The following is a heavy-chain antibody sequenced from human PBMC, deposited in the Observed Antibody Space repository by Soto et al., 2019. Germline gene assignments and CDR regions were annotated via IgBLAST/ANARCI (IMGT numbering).Heavy chain of an antibody. Sequence: ASVKVSCKASGYTFTGYYMHWVRQAPGQGLEWMGWINPNSGGTNYAQKFQGWVTMTRDTSISTAYMELSRLRSDDTAVYYCARDLYCSSTSCYTGWFDPWGQGTLVTVSS. J-gene: IGHJ5*02. D-gene: IGHD2-2*02. CDR2: INPNSGGT. V-gene: IGHV1-2*04. CDR3: ARDLYCSSTSCYTGWFDP. CDR1: GYTFTGYY.